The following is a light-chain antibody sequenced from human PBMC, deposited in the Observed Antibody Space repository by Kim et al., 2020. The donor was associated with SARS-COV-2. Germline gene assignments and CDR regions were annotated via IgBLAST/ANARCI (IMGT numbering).Light chain of an antibody. CDR3: SSYTSSSTLEV. J-gene: IGLJ1*01. CDR2: DVS. Sequence: QSITISCTGTSSDVGGYNYVSWDQQHPGKVPKLMIFDVSNRPSGVSNRFSGSKSGNTASLTISGLQAEDEADYYCSSYTSSSTLEVFGTGTKVTVL. CDR1: SSDVGGYNY. V-gene: IGLV2-14*03.